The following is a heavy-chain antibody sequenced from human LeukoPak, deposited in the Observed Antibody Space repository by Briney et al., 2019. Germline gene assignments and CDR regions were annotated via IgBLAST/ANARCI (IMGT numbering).Heavy chain of an antibody. CDR2: ITASAAST. CDR3: ARNFDS. V-gene: IGHV3-23*01. Sequence: GGSLRLSCAASGFTFSSNAMGWVRQAPGKGLEWVSAITASAASTYYADSVKGRFTISRDNSKNTLYLQMNSLRAEDTAVYYCARNFDSWGQGTLVTVSS. CDR1: GFTFSSNA. J-gene: IGHJ4*02.